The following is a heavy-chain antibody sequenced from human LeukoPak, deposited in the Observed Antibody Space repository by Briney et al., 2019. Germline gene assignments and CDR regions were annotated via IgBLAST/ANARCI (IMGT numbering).Heavy chain of an antibody. J-gene: IGHJ5*02. V-gene: IGHV3-20*04. Sequence: GGSLRLSCAASGFTFDDYGMSWVRHAPGKGLEWVSGINWNGGSTGYADPVKGRFTISRDNAKNSLYLQMNSLRAEDTALYYCARGGQQLPFDPWGQGTPVTVSS. D-gene: IGHD6-13*01. CDR2: INWNGGST. CDR1: GFTFDDYG. CDR3: ARGGQQLPFDP.